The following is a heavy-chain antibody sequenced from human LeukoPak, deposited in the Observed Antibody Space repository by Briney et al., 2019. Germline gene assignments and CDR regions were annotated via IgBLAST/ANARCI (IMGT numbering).Heavy chain of an antibody. V-gene: IGHV3-30*02. CDR3: AKDSSQLLWFGELLYYFDY. CDR1: GFTFSSYG. D-gene: IGHD3-10*01. J-gene: IGHJ4*02. CDR2: IRYDGSNK. Sequence: GRSLRLSCAASGFTFSSYGMHWVRQAPGKGLEWVAFIRYDGSNKYYADSVKGRFTISRDNSKNTLYLQMNSLRAEDTAVYYCAKDSSQLLWFGELLYYFDYWGQGTLVTVSS.